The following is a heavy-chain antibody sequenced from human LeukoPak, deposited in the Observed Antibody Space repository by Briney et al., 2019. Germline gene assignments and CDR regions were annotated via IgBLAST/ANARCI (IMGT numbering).Heavy chain of an antibody. Sequence: GGSLRLSCAASGFTFSSYGMRWVRQAPGKGLEWVSAISGSGGSTYYADSVKGRFTISRDNSKNTLYLQMNSLRAEDTAVYYCARGVGAVAGNPNDAFDIWGQGTMVTVSS. J-gene: IGHJ3*02. V-gene: IGHV3-23*01. CDR1: GFTFSSYG. CDR2: ISGSGGST. D-gene: IGHD6-19*01. CDR3: ARGVGAVAGNPNDAFDI.